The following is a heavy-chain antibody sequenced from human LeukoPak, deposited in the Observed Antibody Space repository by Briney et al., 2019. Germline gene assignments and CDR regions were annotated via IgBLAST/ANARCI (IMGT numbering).Heavy chain of an antibody. CDR3: ARDREYSTFDL. J-gene: IGHJ2*01. Sequence: SETLSLTCTVSGGSVSSGSYYWSWIRQPPGKGLEWIGYIYYSGSTNYNPSLKSRVTISVDTSKNQFSLKLSSVTAADTAVYYCARDREYSTFDLWGRGTLVTVSS. V-gene: IGHV4-61*01. D-gene: IGHD6-6*01. CDR2: IYYSGST. CDR1: GGSVSSGSYY.